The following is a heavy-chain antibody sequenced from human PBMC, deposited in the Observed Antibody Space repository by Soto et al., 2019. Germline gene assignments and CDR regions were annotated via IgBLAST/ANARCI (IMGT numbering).Heavy chain of an antibody. V-gene: IGHV4-34*01. Sequence: SETLSLTCTVSGGSISSYYWTWIRQPPGTGLEWIGEINHSGSTNYNPSLKSRVPISVDTSKNQFSLKLTSVTAADTAVYYCARHEITGLFDYWGQGTLVTVSS. CDR2: INHSGST. J-gene: IGHJ4*02. CDR3: ARHEITGLFDY. CDR1: GGSISSYY. D-gene: IGHD2-8*02.